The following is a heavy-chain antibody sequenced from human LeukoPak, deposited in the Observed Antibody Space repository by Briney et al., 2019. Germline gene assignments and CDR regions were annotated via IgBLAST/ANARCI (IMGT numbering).Heavy chain of an antibody. J-gene: IGHJ4*02. Sequence: PGGSPRLSCAASGFTFSSYGMHWVRQAPGKGLEWVAFIRYDGSNKYYADSVKGRFTISRDNSKNTLYLQMNSQRAEDTAVYYCAKDWRRGSGFDYWGQGTLVTVSS. V-gene: IGHV3-30*02. CDR3: AKDWRRGSGFDY. D-gene: IGHD3-10*01. CDR2: IRYDGSNK. CDR1: GFTFSSYG.